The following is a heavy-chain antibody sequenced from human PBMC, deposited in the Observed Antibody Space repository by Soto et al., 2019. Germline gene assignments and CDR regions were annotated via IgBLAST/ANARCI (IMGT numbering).Heavy chain of an antibody. CDR3: ARAGDSYMTTVVTPFDY. Sequence: QVQLVQSGAEVKKPGSSVKVSCKASGGTFSSYAISWVRQAPGQGLEWMGGIIPIFGTANYAQKFQGRVTITADESTSTAYMEQRSLRAEDTAVYYCARAGDSYMTTVVTPFDYWGQGTLVTVS. J-gene: IGHJ4*02. CDR2: IIPIFGTA. CDR1: GGTFSSYA. D-gene: IGHD4-17*01. V-gene: IGHV1-69*01.